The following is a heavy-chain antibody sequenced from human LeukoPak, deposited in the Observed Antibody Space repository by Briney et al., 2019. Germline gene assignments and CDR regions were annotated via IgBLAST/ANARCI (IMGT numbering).Heavy chain of an antibody. Sequence: SETLSLTCAVYGGSFSGYYWSWIRQPPGKGLEWIGEINHSGSTNYNPSLKSRVTISVDTSKNQFSLKLSSVTAADTAVYYCARHDDCSSTSCYLPFDYWGQGTLVTVSS. J-gene: IGHJ4*02. V-gene: IGHV4-34*01. CDR1: GGSFSGYY. CDR3: ARHDDCSSTSCYLPFDY. CDR2: INHSGST. D-gene: IGHD2-2*01.